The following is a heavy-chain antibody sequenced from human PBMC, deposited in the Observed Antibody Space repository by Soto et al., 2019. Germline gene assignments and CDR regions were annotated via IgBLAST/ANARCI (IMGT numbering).Heavy chain of an antibody. CDR2: IYYSGST. CDR3: ARESTYDSSGYGNAFDI. V-gene: IGHV4-59*01. CDR1: GGSISSYY. J-gene: IGHJ3*02. Sequence: SETLSLTCTVSGGSISSYYWSWIRQPPGKGLEWIGYIYYSGSTNYNPSLKSRVTISVDTPKNQFPLKLGSVTAADTAVYYCARESTYDSSGYGNAFDIWGQGTMVTVSS. D-gene: IGHD3-22*01.